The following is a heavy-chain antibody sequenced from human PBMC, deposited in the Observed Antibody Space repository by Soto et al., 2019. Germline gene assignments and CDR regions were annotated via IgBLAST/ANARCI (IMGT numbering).Heavy chain of an antibody. Sequence: SVKVSCKASGGTFSSYTISWVRQAPGQGLEWMGRIIPILGIANYAQKFQGRVTITADKSTSTAYMELSSLRSEDTAVYYCARDFGASVTMIGSYNWFDPWGQGTLVTVSS. V-gene: IGHV1-69*04. CDR1: GGTFSSYT. J-gene: IGHJ5*02. D-gene: IGHD3-22*01. CDR3: ARDFGASVTMIGSYNWFDP. CDR2: IIPILGIA.